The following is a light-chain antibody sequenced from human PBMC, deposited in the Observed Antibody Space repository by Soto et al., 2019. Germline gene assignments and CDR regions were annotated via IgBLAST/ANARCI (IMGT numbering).Light chain of an antibody. J-gene: IGKJ2*01. CDR2: GVS. CDR3: QQYNDWYT. V-gene: IGKV3-15*01. Sequence: EIVMTQSPATLSVSPGERATLSCRASQSVTSNLAWYQHKPGQAPRLLMYGVSTSATGIPARFSGSGSGTEFTLTISSLQSEDFAVYYCQQYNDWYTFGQGTKLEIK. CDR1: QSVTSN.